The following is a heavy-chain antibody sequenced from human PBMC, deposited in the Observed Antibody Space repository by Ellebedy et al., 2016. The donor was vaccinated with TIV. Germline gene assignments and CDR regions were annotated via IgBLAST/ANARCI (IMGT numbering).Heavy chain of an antibody. Sequence: AASVKVSCKASGYTFPSYYMHWVRQAPGQGLEWMGIINPSGGSTSYAQKLQGRVTMTRDTSTSTVYMELSSLRSEDTAVYYCARDLSMRRITMVRGVIGYWGQGTLVTVSS. CDR1: GYTFPSYY. J-gene: IGHJ4*02. CDR3: ARDLSMRRITMVRGVIGY. CDR2: INPSGGST. D-gene: IGHD3-10*01. V-gene: IGHV1-46*04.